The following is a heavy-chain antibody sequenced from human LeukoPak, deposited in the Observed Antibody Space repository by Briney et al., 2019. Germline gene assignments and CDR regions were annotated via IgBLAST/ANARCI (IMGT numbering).Heavy chain of an antibody. V-gene: IGHV4-59*01. CDR1: GGSISSYY. Sequence: PSETLSLTCTVSGGSISSYYWSWIRQPPGKGLEWIGCIYYSGSTNYNPSLKSRVTISVDTSKNQFSLKLSSVSAADTAVYYCARGILRYFDWSDYYYYYMYVWGKGTTVTVSS. CDR3: ARGILRYFDWSDYYYYYMYV. D-gene: IGHD3-9*01. J-gene: IGHJ6*03. CDR2: IYYSGST.